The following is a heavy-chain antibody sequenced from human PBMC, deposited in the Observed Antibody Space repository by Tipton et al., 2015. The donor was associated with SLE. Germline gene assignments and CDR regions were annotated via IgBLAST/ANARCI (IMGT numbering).Heavy chain of an antibody. D-gene: IGHD5-12*01. V-gene: IGHV4-39*06. J-gene: IGHJ4*02. Sequence: TLSLTCTVSGGSISSSNYYWGWIRQPPGKGLEWIGTTHYSGSTFYNPSLKSRVTISVDMSKNQFPVKLTSVTAADTAVYHCARVSRGYSGYEWAGFFGYWGQGALVTVSS. CDR2: THYSGST. CDR1: GGSISSSNYY. CDR3: ARVSRGYSGYEWAGFFGY.